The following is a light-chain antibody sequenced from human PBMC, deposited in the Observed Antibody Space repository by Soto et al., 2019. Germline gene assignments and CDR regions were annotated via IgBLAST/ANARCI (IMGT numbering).Light chain of an antibody. CDR1: QSISSY. V-gene: IGKV1-39*01. J-gene: IGKJ5*01. CDR3: QQSYSTPIT. Sequence: DIQMTQSPASLSASVGDRVTITCRASQSISSYLNWYQQKPGKAPKLLIYAASSLQSGVPSRFSGSGSGTDFTLTISSLHPGDFATYYCQQSYSTPITFGQGTRLEIK. CDR2: AAS.